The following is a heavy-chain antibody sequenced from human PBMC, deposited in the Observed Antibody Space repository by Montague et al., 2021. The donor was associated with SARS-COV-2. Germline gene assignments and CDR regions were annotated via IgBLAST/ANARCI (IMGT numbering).Heavy chain of an antibody. CDR1: GGSISSGDYY. CDR2: IYYSGST. J-gene: IGHJ6*02. D-gene: IGHD6-19*01. Sequence: TLSLTCTVSGGSISSGDYYWSWIRQHPGKGLEWIGYIYYSGSTCYNPSLKSRVTISVDTSKNQFSLKLSSVTAADTAVYYCARGGSYSSGWYGVDYYYGMDVWGQGTTVTVSS. CDR3: ARGGSYSSGWYGVDYYYGMDV. V-gene: IGHV4-31*03.